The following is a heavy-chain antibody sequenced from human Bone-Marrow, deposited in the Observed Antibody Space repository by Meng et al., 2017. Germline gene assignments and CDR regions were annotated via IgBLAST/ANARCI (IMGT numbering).Heavy chain of an antibody. CDR2: INPKSGDT. J-gene: IGHJ4*02. V-gene: IGHV1-2*06. CDR3: ARDEDISAAGKLFGDY. D-gene: IGHD6-25*01. Sequence: QVQWVQSGAEVKKPGASVKVSCKPSGYNFPDYYIHWARRAPGQGLEWMGRINPKSGDTHYAQKFQARVTMTGDTSISTAYMELSGLRSDDTAMYYCARDEDISAAGKLFGDYWGQGTLVTVSS. CDR1: GYNFPDYY.